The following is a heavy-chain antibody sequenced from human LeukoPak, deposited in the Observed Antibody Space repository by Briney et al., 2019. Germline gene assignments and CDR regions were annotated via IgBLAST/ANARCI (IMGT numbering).Heavy chain of an antibody. Sequence: ASVKVSCKVSGYTLTELSMHWVRQAPGKGLEWMGGFDPEDGETIYAQKFQGRVTMTEDTSTDTAYMELSSLRSEDTAVYYCAREGSTQWLVPDYYYGMDVWGQGTTVTVSS. CDR2: FDPEDGET. CDR1: GYTLTELS. D-gene: IGHD6-19*01. CDR3: AREGSTQWLVPDYYYGMDV. V-gene: IGHV1-24*01. J-gene: IGHJ6*02.